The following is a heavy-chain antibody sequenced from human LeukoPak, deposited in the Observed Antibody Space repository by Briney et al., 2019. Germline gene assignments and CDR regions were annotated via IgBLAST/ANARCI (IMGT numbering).Heavy chain of an antibody. D-gene: IGHD6-19*01. CDR3: AIRGYRRGHHSLDY. Sequence: GGSLKLSCAASGFTFSSYAMHWVHQAPGKGLEWMAVISHVGSTKYYAASVKGGFTISRDNSKNTAYLHMNSLSAEDTAVYYCAIRGYRRGHHSLDYWGQGNLVTLSS. J-gene: IGHJ4*02. CDR2: ISHVGSTK. CDR1: GFTFSSYA. V-gene: IGHV3-30*04.